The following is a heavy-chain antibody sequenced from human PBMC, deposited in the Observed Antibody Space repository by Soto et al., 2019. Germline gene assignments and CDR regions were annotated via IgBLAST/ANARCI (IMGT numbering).Heavy chain of an antibody. Sequence: SETLSLTCTVSGGSISSYYWSWIRQPPGKGLEWIGYIYYSGSTNYNPSLKSRVTISVDTSKNQFSLKLSSVTAADTAVYYCARVGYYGDYGTNYYYGMDVWGQGTTVTVSS. CDR2: IYYSGST. V-gene: IGHV4-59*01. D-gene: IGHD4-17*01. J-gene: IGHJ6*02. CDR1: GGSISSYY. CDR3: ARVGYYGDYGTNYYYGMDV.